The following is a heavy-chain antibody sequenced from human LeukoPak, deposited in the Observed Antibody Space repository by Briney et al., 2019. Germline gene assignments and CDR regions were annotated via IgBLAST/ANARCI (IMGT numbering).Heavy chain of an antibody. V-gene: IGHV3-48*04. CDR1: GFTFSYYS. CDR3: ARDHNYAFDN. CDR2: IGISSGNT. Sequence: GGSLRLSCAASGFTFSYYSMNWVRQAPGKRLEWISYIGISSGNTKYADSVKGRFTIPGDSAKNSLYLQMNSLRVEDTAVYYCARDHNYAFDNWGQGTLVTVSS. D-gene: IGHD4-11*01. J-gene: IGHJ4*02.